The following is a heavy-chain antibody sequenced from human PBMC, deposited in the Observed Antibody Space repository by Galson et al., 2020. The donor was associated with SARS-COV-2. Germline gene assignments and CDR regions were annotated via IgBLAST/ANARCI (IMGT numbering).Heavy chain of an antibody. CDR1: GGNFINYA. V-gene: IGHV1-69*13. CDR2: VIVIFGTP. CDR3: ACDPSYYDSTAYNY. Sequence: SVKVSCKASGGNFINYAISWVRQAPGQGLEWMGSVIVIFGTPNYARNFQGRVTITADESTTTAYMELSSLRSDDTAVYYCACDPSYYDSTAYNYWGQGTPVTVSS. J-gene: IGHJ4*02. D-gene: IGHD3-22*01.